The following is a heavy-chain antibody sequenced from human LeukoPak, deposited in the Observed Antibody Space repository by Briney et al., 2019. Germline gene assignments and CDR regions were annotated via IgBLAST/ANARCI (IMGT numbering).Heavy chain of an antibody. CDR1: GFTFTTYT. CDR2: ISSSGSYI. D-gene: IGHD4-17*01. Sequence: GGSLRLSCAASGFTFTTYTMNWVRQAPGKGLEWVSSISSSGSYIYYADSMKGRFTISRDNAKNSLYLQMNSLRADDTAVYYCARDLYGDCSFDCWGQGTLVTVSS. J-gene: IGHJ4*02. V-gene: IGHV3-21*01. CDR3: ARDLYGDCSFDC.